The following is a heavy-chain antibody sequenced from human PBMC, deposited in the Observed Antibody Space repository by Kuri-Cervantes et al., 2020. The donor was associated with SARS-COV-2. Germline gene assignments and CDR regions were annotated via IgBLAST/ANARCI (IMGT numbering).Heavy chain of an antibody. CDR1: GGSINSGGYS. J-gene: IGHJ4*02. D-gene: IGHD2-2*01. CDR3: ARDCSTDDCKTFRYY. V-gene: IGHV4-30-2*02. CDR2: IYQSGSM. Sequence: SETLSLTCAVSGGSINSGGYSWSWIRQPPGKGLEWIGHIYQSGSMYNNPSLKSRVTISLDRSENRFSLKLTSVTAADTAVYYFARDCSTDDCKTFRYYGGRGTLVTVSS.